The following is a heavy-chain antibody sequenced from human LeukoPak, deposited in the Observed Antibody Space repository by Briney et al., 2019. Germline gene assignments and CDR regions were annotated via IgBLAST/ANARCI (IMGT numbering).Heavy chain of an antibody. Sequence: GGSLRLSCAASGFTFSSYEMNWVRQAPGKGLEWVSYISSSGSTIYYADSVKGRFTISRDNSKNTLYLQMNSLRAEDTALYYCARYIYYYNYMDVWGKGTTVTISS. CDR2: ISSSGSTI. J-gene: IGHJ6*03. CDR3: ARYIYYYNYMDV. CDR1: GFTFSSYE. D-gene: IGHD1-14*01. V-gene: IGHV3-48*03.